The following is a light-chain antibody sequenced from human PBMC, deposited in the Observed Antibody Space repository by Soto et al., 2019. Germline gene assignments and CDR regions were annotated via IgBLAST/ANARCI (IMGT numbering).Light chain of an antibody. V-gene: IGKV2-28*01. CDR1: QSLLHSDGYNS. J-gene: IGKJ2*01. CDR2: LGS. CDR3: MQALQTPYT. Sequence: DIVMTQSPLSLPVTPGESASISCRSSQSLLHSDGYNSLDWYLQKPGQSPQLLIYLGSNRASGAPDRFSGIGAGTDFTLKISRVEAEDVGVYYCMQALQTPYTFGQGTKLEIK.